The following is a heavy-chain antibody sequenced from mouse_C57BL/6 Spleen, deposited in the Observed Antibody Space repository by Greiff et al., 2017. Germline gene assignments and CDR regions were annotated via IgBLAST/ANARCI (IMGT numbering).Heavy chain of an antibody. CDR1: GYTFTSYW. J-gene: IGHJ2*01. CDR3: ARGDDYGSCVAFDY. CDR2: IDPSDSYT. V-gene: IGHV1-69*01. D-gene: IGHD2-1*01. Sequence: VQLQQPGAELVMPGASVKLSCTASGYTFTSYWMPWVKQRPGQGLEWIGAIDPSDSYTNYNQKFKGKSTLAVDKSSSTAYMQISSLTSEDSAVYYCARGDDYGSCVAFDYWGQGTTLTVSA.